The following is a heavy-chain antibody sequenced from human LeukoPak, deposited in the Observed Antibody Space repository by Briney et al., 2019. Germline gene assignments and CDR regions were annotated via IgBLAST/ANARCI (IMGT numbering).Heavy chain of an antibody. Sequence: SETLSLTCTVSGGSISSYYWSWIRQPPGKGLEWIGYIYYSGSTNYNPSLKSRVTISVDTSKNQFSLKLSSVTAADTAVYYCARGPLYYYDSSGYYLDYWGQGTLVTVSS. V-gene: IGHV4-59*01. J-gene: IGHJ4*02. CDR2: IYYSGST. CDR1: GGSISSYY. D-gene: IGHD3-22*01. CDR3: ARGPLYYYDSSGYYLDY.